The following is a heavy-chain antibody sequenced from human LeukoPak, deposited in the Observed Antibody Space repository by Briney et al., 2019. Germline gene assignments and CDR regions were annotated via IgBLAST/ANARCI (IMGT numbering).Heavy chain of an antibody. J-gene: IGHJ4*02. D-gene: IGHD6-19*01. CDR3: AKDKSGSGWYYFDF. CDR1: GFTFSSYA. V-gene: IGHV3-23*01. Sequence: GGSLRLSCAASGFTFSSYAMSWVRQAPGKGLEWVSTISGSGGSTYYADSVKGRFTISRDNSKNTLYLQMNSLRAEDTAVYYCAKDKSGSGWYYFDFWGQGTLVTVSS. CDR2: ISGSGGST.